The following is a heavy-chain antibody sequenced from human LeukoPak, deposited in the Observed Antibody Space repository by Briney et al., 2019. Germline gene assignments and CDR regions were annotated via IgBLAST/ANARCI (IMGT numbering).Heavy chain of an antibody. Sequence: GASVKVSCKASGYTFTSYGISWVRQAPGQGLEWMGWVSAHNGNTNYAQKFQGRVTMTTDTPTSTVYMELRSLRSDDTAVYYCGRHDGGSGWPWLGIDYWGQGTLVTVSS. CDR2: VSAHNGNT. V-gene: IGHV1-18*01. J-gene: IGHJ4*02. CDR1: GYTFTSYG. CDR3: GRHDGGSGWPWLGIDY. D-gene: IGHD6-25*01.